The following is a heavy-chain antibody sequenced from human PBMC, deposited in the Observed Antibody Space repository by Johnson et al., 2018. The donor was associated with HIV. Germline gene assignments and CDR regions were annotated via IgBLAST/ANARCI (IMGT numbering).Heavy chain of an antibody. J-gene: IGHJ3*02. V-gene: IGHV3-30-3*01. CDR3: ARDHLGLSAAFIWGAFDI. CDR1: GFTFSSYA. Sequence: QVQLVESGGGVVQPGRSLRLSCAASGFTFSSYAMHWVRQAPGKGLEWVAVISYDGSNKYYADSVKGRFSISRDNAKNSLYLQMNNLRVEDTAVYYCARDHLGLSAAFIWGAFDIWGQGTMVTVSS. CDR2: ISYDGSNK. D-gene: IGHD3-16*01.